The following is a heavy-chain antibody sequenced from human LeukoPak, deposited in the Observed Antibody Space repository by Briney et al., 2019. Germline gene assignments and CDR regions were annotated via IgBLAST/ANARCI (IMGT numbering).Heavy chain of an antibody. CDR2: INPSGGST. Sequence: ASEKVSCKASVYTFTNYYMHWVRQAPGQGLEWVGIINPSGGSTNYALKFQGRVTMTRDTSTSTVYMELSSLRSDDTAVYYCARDCSYFDSVGFAVYWGQGTLVTVSS. CDR3: ARDCSYFDSVGFAVY. CDR1: VYTFTNYY. V-gene: IGHV1-46*01. D-gene: IGHD3-22*01. J-gene: IGHJ4*02.